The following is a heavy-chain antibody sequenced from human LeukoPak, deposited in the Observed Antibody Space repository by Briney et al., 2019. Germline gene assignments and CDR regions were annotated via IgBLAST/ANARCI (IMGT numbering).Heavy chain of an antibody. CDR3: ARVLGPHFDY. V-gene: IGHV1-46*01. J-gene: IGHJ4*02. CDR2: INPSGGST. D-gene: IGHD3-16*01. CDR1: GYTFTSYY. Sequence: GASVKVSCKASGYTFTSYYMHWVRQAPGQGLEWMGIINPSGGSTSYAQKFQGRVTITRDTSTSTVYMELSSLRSKDTAVYYCARVLGPHFDYWGQGTLVTVSS.